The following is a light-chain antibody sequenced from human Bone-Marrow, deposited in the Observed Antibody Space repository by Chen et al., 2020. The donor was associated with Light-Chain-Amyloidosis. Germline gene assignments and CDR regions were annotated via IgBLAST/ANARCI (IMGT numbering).Light chain of an antibody. J-gene: IGKJ5*01. Sequence: EIVLTQSPGTLSLSPGERATLSCRASQSVTNNYLAWYQQKPGQAPRLLIYGAFNRATGIPDRFSGSGSGTDFTFTVTRVEPEDFAVYYCQQCATSPITFGQGTRLEIK. CDR2: GAF. V-gene: IGKV3-20*01. CDR3: QQCATSPIT. CDR1: QSVTNNY.